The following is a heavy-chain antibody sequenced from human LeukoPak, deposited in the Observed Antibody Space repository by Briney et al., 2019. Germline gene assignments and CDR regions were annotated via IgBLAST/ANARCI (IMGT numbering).Heavy chain of an antibody. CDR3: ARFLGDFWSDYSWFDP. CDR2: IYYSGST. J-gene: IGHJ5*02. Sequence: VKPSETLSLTCTVSGGSISSHYWSWIRQPPGKGLEWIGYIYYSGSTNYNPSLKSRVTISVDTSKNQFSLKLSSVTAADTAVYYCARFLGDFWSDYSWFDPWGQGTLVTVSS. CDR1: GGSISSHY. V-gene: IGHV4-59*11. D-gene: IGHD3-3*01.